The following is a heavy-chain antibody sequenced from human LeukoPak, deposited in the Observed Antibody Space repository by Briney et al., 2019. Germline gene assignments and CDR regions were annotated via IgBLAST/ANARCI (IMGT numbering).Heavy chain of an antibody. J-gene: IGHJ6*02. CDR3: AKDLKSMVRGACMDA. D-gene: IGHD3-10*01. CDR1: GFTFSSYG. Sequence: QPGRSLRLSCAASGFTFSSYGMHLVRQAPAKGLEWVAVITYDGYYKYYADSVKGRFTISSDNSKNTLFLQMNSLRAEDTAVYYCAKDLKSMVRGACMDAWGQGTTVTVSS. V-gene: IGHV3-30*18. CDR2: ITYDGYYK.